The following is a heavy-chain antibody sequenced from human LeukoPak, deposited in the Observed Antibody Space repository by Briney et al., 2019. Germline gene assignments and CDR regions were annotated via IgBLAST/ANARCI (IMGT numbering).Heavy chain of an antibody. J-gene: IGHJ3*02. D-gene: IGHD1-14*01. CDR1: GGTFSSYA. CDR3: ARPRKPIPTDAFDI. Sequence: SVKVSCKASGGTFSSYAISWVRQAPGQGLEWMGGIIPIFGTANYAQKFQGRVTITADESTSTAYMELSSLRSEDTAVYYCARPRKPIPTDAFDIWGQGTMVTVSS. V-gene: IGHV1-69*13. CDR2: IIPIFGTA.